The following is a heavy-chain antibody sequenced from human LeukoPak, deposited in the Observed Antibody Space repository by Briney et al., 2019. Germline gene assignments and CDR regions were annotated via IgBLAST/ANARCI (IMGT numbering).Heavy chain of an antibody. CDR3: AKVDFDWSLDV. D-gene: IGHD3-9*01. J-gene: IGHJ6*04. Sequence: PSETLSLTCTVSGGSISGSGYYWVWIRQPPGKGLEWIATIYYTGSTYYNPSLKSRVTISVDTSKNQFSLRLNSVTAADTAVYYCAKVDFDWSLDVWGKGTTVTISS. CDR2: IYYTGST. CDR1: GGSISGSGYY. V-gene: IGHV4-39*07.